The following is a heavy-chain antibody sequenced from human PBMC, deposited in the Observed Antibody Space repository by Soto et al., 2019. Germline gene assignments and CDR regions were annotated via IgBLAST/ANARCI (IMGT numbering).Heavy chain of an antibody. CDR1: GFTFSSYA. V-gene: IGHV3-23*01. CDR3: AKAPAGYKQQLVGYYYYYYMDV. D-gene: IGHD6-13*01. Sequence: GGSLRLSCAASGFTFSSYAMSWVRQAPGKGLEWVSAISGSGGSTYYADSVKGRFTISRDNSKNTLYLQMNSLRAEDTAVYYCAKAPAGYKQQLVGYYYYYYMDVWGKGTTVTVSS. CDR2: ISGSGGST. J-gene: IGHJ6*03.